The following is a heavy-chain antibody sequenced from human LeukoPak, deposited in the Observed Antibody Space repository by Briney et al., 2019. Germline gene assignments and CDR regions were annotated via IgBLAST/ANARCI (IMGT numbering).Heavy chain of an antibody. CDR1: GSSFTSYW. CDR3: ASATEWELPIGFDY. V-gene: IGHV5-51*01. CDR2: IYPGDSDT. D-gene: IGHD1-26*01. Sequence: GASLKISCKGSGSSFTSYWIGWVRQLPGKGLEWMGIIYPGDSDTRYSPSFQGQVTISADKSISTAYLQWSSLKASDTAMYYCASATEWELPIGFDYWGQGTLVTVSS. J-gene: IGHJ4*02.